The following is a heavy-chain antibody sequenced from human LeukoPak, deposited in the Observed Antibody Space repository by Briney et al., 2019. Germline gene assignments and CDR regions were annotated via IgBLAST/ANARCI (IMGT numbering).Heavy chain of an antibody. CDR2: ISWNSGSI. V-gene: IGHV3-9*01. D-gene: IGHD3-3*01. CDR1: GFTFDDYA. J-gene: IGHJ4*02. Sequence: GGPLRLSCAASGFTFDDYAMHWVRQAPGKGLEWVSGISWNSGSIGYADSVKGRFTISRDNAKNSLYLQMNSLRAEGTALYYCAKDPHRFLEWLNPPDYWGQGNLVTVSS. CDR3: AKDPHRFLEWLNPPDY.